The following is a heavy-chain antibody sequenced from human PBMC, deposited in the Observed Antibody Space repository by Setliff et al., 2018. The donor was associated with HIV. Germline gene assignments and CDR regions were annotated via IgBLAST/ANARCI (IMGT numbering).Heavy chain of an antibody. V-gene: IGHV4-38-2*01. CDR1: GYSISSGYY. Sequence: SETLSLTCAVSGYSISSGYYWGWIRQPPGKGLEWIGSIYHSGSTYYNPSLKSRVTIAVDTSKNQFSLKLSSVTAADTAVYYCARSGCSGGSCCSFDPWGQGTLVTVSS. D-gene: IGHD2-15*01. CDR3: ARSGCSGGSCCSFDP. CDR2: IYHSGST. J-gene: IGHJ5*02.